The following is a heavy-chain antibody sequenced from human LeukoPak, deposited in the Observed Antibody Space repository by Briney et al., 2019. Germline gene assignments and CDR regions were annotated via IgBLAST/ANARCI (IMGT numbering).Heavy chain of an antibody. D-gene: IGHD2-15*01. Sequence: SGPTLVNPTQTLTMTCSFSGFSLSAIGMGVGWIRQPPGKPLEWLAMIYWDGDKRYTPSLKSRLTTTNDTSKNQVVFTMTNMDPVDTATYYCAHRLGWFGDAFDIWGQGTMVTVSS. CDR3: AHRLGWFGDAFDI. CDR2: IYWDGDK. J-gene: IGHJ3*02. CDR1: GFSLSAIGMG. V-gene: IGHV2-5*02.